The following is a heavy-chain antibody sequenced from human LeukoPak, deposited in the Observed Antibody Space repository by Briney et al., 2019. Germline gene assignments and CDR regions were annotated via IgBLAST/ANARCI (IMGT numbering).Heavy chain of an antibody. Sequence: GGSLRLSCAASGFTFDDYAMHWVRQAPGKGLEWVSGFSWNSGSIGYADSVKGRFTISRDNAKNSLYLQMNSLRAEDTAEYYCAKDRAGTLRGDYFDYWGQGTPVTVSS. CDR1: GFTFDDYA. D-gene: IGHD6-19*01. J-gene: IGHJ4*02. CDR2: FSWNSGSI. CDR3: AKDRAGTLRGDYFDY. V-gene: IGHV3-9*01.